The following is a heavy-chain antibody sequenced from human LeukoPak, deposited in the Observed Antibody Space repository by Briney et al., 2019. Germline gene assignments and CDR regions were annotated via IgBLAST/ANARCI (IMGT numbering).Heavy chain of an antibody. CDR2: IYHSGST. J-gene: IGHJ4*02. V-gene: IGHV4-39*07. CDR1: GGSISSSSYY. CDR3: ARGTPPLGELRY. D-gene: IGHD1-1*01. Sequence: SETLSLTCTVSGGSISSSSYYWGWIRQPPGKGLEWIGSIYHSGSTNYNPSLKSRVTISVDTSKNQFSLKLSSVTAADTAVYYCARGTPPLGELRYWGQGTLVTVSS.